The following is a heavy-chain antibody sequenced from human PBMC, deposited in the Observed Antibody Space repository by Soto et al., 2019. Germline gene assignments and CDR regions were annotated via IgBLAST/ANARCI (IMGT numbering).Heavy chain of an antibody. Sequence: GGSLRLSCAASGFTFSSFWMHWVRQALGKGLEWVSAISGGGGSTYYADSVKGRFTISRDNSKNTLYLQMNSLRAEDTAVYYCAKIGYIAVAGKFDYWGQGTLVTVSS. D-gene: IGHD6-19*01. CDR1: GFTFSSFW. CDR3: AKIGYIAVAGKFDY. CDR2: ISGGGGST. J-gene: IGHJ4*02. V-gene: IGHV3-23*01.